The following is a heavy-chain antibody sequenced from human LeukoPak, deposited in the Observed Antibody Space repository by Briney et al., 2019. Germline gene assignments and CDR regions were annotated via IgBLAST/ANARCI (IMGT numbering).Heavy chain of an antibody. CDR3: TRDPRVVLWFGELSVWFDP. Sequence: GGSLRLSCAASGFTFSSYSMNWVRQAPGKGLEWVSSISSSSSYIYYADSVKGRFTISRDNAKNSLYLQMNSLRAEDTAVYYCTRDPRVVLWFGELSVWFDPWGQGTLVTVSS. D-gene: IGHD3-10*01. CDR2: ISSSSSYI. CDR1: GFTFSSYS. V-gene: IGHV3-21*01. J-gene: IGHJ5*02.